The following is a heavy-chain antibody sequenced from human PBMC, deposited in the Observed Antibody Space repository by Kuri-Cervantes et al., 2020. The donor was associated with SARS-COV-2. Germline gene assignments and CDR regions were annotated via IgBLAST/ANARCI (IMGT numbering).Heavy chain of an antibody. CDR3: AMGGQSDILLGEYFQH. V-gene: IGHV4-34*01. Sequence: SETLSLTCAFYGESFSGYYWNWIRQSPGKGLEWIGEVNHRGSTNYNASLNSRVILSLDTSKKQFSLKLSSVTAADTAVYYCAMGGQSDILLGEYFQHWGQGTLVTVSS. D-gene: IGHD3-9*01. CDR2: VNHRGST. CDR1: GESFSGYY. J-gene: IGHJ1*01.